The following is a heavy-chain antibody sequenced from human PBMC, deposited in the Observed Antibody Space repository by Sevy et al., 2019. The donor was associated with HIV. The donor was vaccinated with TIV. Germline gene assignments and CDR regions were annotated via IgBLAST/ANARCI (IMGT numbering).Heavy chain of an antibody. V-gene: IGHV3-53*01. J-gene: IGHJ6*02. Sequence: GGSLRLSCAASGFTVSSNYMSWVRQAPGKGLEWVSVIYSGGSTYYADSVKGRFTISRDNSKNTLYLQMNSLRAEDTAVYYCVRGSRGLLWFGELSYYYYYGMDVWGQGTTVTVSS. D-gene: IGHD3-10*01. CDR1: GFTVSSNY. CDR3: VRGSRGLLWFGELSYYYYYGMDV. CDR2: IYSGGST.